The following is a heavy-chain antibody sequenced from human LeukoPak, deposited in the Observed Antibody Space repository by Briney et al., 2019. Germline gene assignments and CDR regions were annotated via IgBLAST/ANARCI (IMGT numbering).Heavy chain of an antibody. CDR1: GFTLSSYS. Sequence: PGGSLRLSCAASGFTLSSYSMNWVRQAPGKGLEWVSSISSSSSYIYYADSVKGRFTISRDNAKNSLYLQMNSLRAEDTAVYYCARATMTTVTFDYWGQGTLVTVSS. CDR3: ARATMTTVTFDY. CDR2: ISSSSSYI. D-gene: IGHD4-17*01. V-gene: IGHV3-21*01. J-gene: IGHJ4*02.